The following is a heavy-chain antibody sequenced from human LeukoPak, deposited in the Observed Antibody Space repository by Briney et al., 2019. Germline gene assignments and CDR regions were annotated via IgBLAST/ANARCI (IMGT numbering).Heavy chain of an antibody. CDR1: GGSISSYS. D-gene: IGHD3-10*01. CDR3: ARGSYYYFDY. CDR2: IYYTGST. J-gene: IGHJ4*02. V-gene: IGHV4-59*01. Sequence: PSETLSLTCTVSGGSISSYSWSWVRQPPGKGLEWIGYIYYTGSTNYNPSLKSRVTISVNTSKNQFFLKLSSVTAADTAVFYCARGSYYYFDYWGQGILVTVSS.